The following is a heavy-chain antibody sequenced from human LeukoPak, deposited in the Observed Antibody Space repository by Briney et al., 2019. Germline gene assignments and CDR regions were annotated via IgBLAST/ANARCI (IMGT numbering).Heavy chain of an antibody. CDR3: ARDGQGYYYDSSGYSD. Sequence: ASVKVSCKASGGTFSSYAISWVRQAPGQGLEWRGRIIPIFGTANYAQKFQGRVTITTDESTSTAYMELSSLRSEDTAVYYCARDGQGYYYDSSGYSDWGQGTLVTVSS. D-gene: IGHD3-22*01. J-gene: IGHJ4*02. CDR1: GGTFSSYA. V-gene: IGHV1-69*05. CDR2: IIPIFGTA.